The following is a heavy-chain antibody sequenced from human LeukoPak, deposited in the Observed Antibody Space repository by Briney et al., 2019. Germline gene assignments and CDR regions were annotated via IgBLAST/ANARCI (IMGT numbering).Heavy chain of an antibody. Sequence: GGSLRLSCAASGFTFSDYYMSWIRQAPGKGLEWVSYISSSGSTIYYADSVKGRFTISRDNAKNSLYLRMNSLRAEDTAVYYCARAAAGTFYYYYYMDVWGKGTTVTVSS. J-gene: IGHJ6*03. CDR2: ISSSGSTI. D-gene: IGHD6-13*01. CDR3: ARAAAGTFYYYYYMDV. CDR1: GFTFSDYY. V-gene: IGHV3-11*04.